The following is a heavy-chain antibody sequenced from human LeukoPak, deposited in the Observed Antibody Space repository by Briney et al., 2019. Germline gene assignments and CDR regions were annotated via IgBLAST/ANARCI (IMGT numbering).Heavy chain of an antibody. J-gene: IGHJ1*01. V-gene: IGHV4-59*12. CDR3: ARAGGYDSSGYYCPFQH. CDR2: IYYSGST. CDR1: GGSISTYY. D-gene: IGHD3-22*01. Sequence: PPETLSLTCTVSGGSISTYYWSWIRQPPGKGLEWIGYIYYSGSTNYNPSLKSRVTISVDTSKNQFSLKLSSVTAADSAVYYCARAGGYDSSGYYCPFQHWGQGTLVTVSS.